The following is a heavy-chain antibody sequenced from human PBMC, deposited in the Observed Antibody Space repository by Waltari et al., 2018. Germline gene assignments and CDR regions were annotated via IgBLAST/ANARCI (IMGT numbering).Heavy chain of an antibody. CDR1: GASISSTSYS. CDR2: FSYNGNT. CDR3: ARPGRVGGGSLMGLDY. D-gene: IGHD2-15*01. Sequence: QLRLQESGPGRVKAPETLSLPCSVSGASISSTSYSLGWIRPPPGKGLERIGSFSYNGNTYYNPSLKSRITISVDTSKNQFSLEVKSVTAADSAMYYCARPGRVGGGSLMGLDYWGQGTLVTVSS. V-gene: IGHV4-39*01. J-gene: IGHJ4*02.